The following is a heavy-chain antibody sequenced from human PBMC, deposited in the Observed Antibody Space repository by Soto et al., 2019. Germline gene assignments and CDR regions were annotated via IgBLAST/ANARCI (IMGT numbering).Heavy chain of an antibody. J-gene: IGHJ4*02. CDR3: ARDFSPYCSGGSCPFDY. D-gene: IGHD2-15*01. CDR2: INAGNGNT. V-gene: IGHV1-3*01. Sequence: QVQLVQSGAEVKKPGASVKVSCKASGYTFTSYAMYWVRQAPGQRLEWMGWINAGNGNTKYSQKFQGRVTITRDTSASTAYMELSSLRSEDTGVYYCARDFSPYCSGGSCPFDYWGQGTLVTVSS. CDR1: GYTFTSYA.